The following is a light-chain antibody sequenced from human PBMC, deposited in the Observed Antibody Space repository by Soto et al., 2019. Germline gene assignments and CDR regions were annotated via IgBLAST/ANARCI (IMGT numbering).Light chain of an antibody. CDR3: SSYTTVSTYV. CDR2: DVR. J-gene: IGLJ1*01. Sequence: QSALTQPASVSGSPGQSITISCTGTSSDVGGYNYVSWYQQHPGKAPKLMIYDVRNRPSGVSNRFSGSKSVNTASVTISGLQAEDEADYYCSSYTTVSTYVFGTGTKLTVL. V-gene: IGLV2-14*01. CDR1: SSDVGGYNY.